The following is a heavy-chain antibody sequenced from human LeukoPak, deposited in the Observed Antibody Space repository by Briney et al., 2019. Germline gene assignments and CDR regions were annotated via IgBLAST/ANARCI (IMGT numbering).Heavy chain of an antibody. CDR1: GVSISSGSYY. V-gene: IGHV4-61*02. D-gene: IGHD1-7*01. J-gene: IGHJ4*02. CDR3: ARGYDWNYVLAH. CDR2: IYTTGST. Sequence: SETLSLTCTVSGVSISSGSYYWRWIRQPAWRVLHWIGRIYTTGSTNYKPSLASRVTISVDTSKIQFPLKLSSVTAADTAVYYCARGYDWNYVLAHWGQGTLVTVSS.